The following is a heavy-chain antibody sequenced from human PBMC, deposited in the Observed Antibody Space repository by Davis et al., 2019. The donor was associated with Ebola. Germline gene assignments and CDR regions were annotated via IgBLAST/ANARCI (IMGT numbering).Heavy chain of an antibody. V-gene: IGHV4-59*01. CDR2: IYYSGST. J-gene: IGHJ4*02. CDR3: AREAYYYDSSGYHRGGFDY. D-gene: IGHD3-22*01. CDR1: GGSISSYY. Sequence: SETLFLTCTVSGGSISSYYWSWIRQPPGKGLEWIGYIYYSGSTNYNPSLKSRVTISVDTSKNQFSLKLSSVTAADTAVYYCAREAYYYDSSGYHRGGFDYWGQGTLVTVSS.